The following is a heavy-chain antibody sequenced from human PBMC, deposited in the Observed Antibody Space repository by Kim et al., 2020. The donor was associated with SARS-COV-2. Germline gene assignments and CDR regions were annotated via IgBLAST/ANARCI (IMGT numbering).Heavy chain of an antibody. J-gene: IGHJ3*02. CDR3: ARGGLGVRITMVRGVIPASDAFDI. D-gene: IGHD3-10*01. CDR2: IYHSGST. V-gene: IGHV4-38-2*02. Sequence: SETLSLTCTVSGYSISSGYYWGWIRQPPGKGLEWIGSIYHSGSTYYNPSLKSRVTISVDTSKNQFSLKLSSVTAADTAVYYCARGGLGVRITMVRGVIPASDAFDIWGQGTMVTVSS. CDR1: GYSISSGYY.